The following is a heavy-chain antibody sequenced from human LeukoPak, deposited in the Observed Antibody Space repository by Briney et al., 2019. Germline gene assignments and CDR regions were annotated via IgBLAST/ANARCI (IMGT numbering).Heavy chain of an antibody. CDR1: GYSITSSSW. J-gene: IGHJ4*02. D-gene: IGHD3-10*01. CDR2: IYHSGTA. CDR3: ARKENVYYYFDY. Sequence: SDTLSLTCAVSGYSITSSSWWGWIRQPPGKGLEWIGYIYHSGTAYYNPSLQSRATMSVDTSKNQFSLKLSSVTAVDTAVYYCARKENVYYYFDYWGQGTLVTVSS. V-gene: IGHV4-28*01.